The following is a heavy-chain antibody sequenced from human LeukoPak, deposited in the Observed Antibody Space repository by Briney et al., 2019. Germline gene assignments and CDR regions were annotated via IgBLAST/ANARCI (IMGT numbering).Heavy chain of an antibody. Sequence: KPSETLSLTCTVSGGSISSYYWSWIRQPPGKGLEWIGYIYYSGSTNYNPSLKSRVTISVDTSKNQFSLKLSSVTAADTAVYYCSRVYCSGGSCPFDYWGQGTLVTVSS. J-gene: IGHJ4*02. CDR3: SRVYCSGGSCPFDY. D-gene: IGHD2-15*01. V-gene: IGHV4-59*01. CDR2: IYYSGST. CDR1: GGSISSYY.